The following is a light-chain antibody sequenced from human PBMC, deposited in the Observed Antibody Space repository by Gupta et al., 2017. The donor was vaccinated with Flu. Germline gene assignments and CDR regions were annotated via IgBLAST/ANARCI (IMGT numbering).Light chain of an antibody. CDR2: RNS. V-gene: IGLV1-47*01. J-gene: IGLJ2*01. CDR3: AAWDDSLDTYLV. Sequence: QSVLTQPASVSGTPGQRVTISCSGSSSNIGSNYVYWYQQFPGTAPKVVIYRNSLRPSGVPDRFSGSKSGNAASLAISGLRSEDEADYYCAAWDDSLDTYLVIGGGTRLTVL. CDR1: SSNIGSNY.